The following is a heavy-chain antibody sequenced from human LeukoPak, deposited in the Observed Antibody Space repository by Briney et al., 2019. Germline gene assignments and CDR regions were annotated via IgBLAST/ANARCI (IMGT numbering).Heavy chain of an antibody. CDR2: ISSSGSTI. D-gene: IGHD5-12*01. Sequence: GGSLRLSCAASGFTFSSYEMNCVRQAPGKGLEWVSYISSSGSTIYYADSVKGRFTISRDNAKNSLYLQMNSLRAEDTAVYYCAREFWLGRKSLWGQGTPVTVSS. V-gene: IGHV3-48*03. J-gene: IGHJ4*02. CDR1: GFTFSSYE. CDR3: AREFWLGRKSL.